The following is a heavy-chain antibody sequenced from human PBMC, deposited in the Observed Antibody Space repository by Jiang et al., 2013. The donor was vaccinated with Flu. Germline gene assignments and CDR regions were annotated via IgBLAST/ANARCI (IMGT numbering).Heavy chain of an antibody. Sequence: TCTVSGGSISSYYWSWIRQPQERDWSGLGISITVGAPTTTPLSRVESPYTVDTSKNQFSLKLNSVTAADTAVYYCARRRPIDSSGWYGFHFYYGMDVWGQGTTVTVSS. V-gene: IGHV4-59*08. D-gene: IGHD6-19*01. CDR2: SITVGAP. CDR1: GGSISSYY. J-gene: IGHJ6*02. CDR3: ARRRPIDSSGWYGFHFYYGMDV.